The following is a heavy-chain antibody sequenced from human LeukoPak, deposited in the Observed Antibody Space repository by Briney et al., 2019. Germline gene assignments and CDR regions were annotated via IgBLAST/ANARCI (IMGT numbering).Heavy chain of an antibody. D-gene: IGHD6-13*01. CDR3: ARDLLRGESGSWFEGFDI. V-gene: IGHV4-61*02. CDR2: ISTRGST. CDR1: GYSITSGYY. J-gene: IGHJ3*02. Sequence: SETLSLTCIVSGYSITSGYYWDWIRQPAGKGLEWIGRISTRGSTNYNTSLKSRLTLSIDTSNNQFSLSLNSVTAADTAIYYCARDLLRGESGSWFEGFDIWGQGTKVTVSS.